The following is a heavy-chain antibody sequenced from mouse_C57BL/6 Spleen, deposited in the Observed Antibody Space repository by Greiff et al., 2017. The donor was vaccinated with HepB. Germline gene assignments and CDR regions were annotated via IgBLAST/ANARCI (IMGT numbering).Heavy chain of an antibody. CDR3: ARPGTTVPYYAMDY. CDR1: GFTFSSYG. Sequence: EVKLQESGGDLVKPGGSLKLSCAASGFTFSSYGMSWVRQTPDKRLEWVATISSGGSYTYYPDSVKGRFTISRDNAKNTLYLQMSSLKSEDTAMYYCARPGTTVPYYAMDYWGQGTSVTVSS. CDR2: ISSGGSYT. D-gene: IGHD1-1*01. J-gene: IGHJ4*01. V-gene: IGHV5-6*01.